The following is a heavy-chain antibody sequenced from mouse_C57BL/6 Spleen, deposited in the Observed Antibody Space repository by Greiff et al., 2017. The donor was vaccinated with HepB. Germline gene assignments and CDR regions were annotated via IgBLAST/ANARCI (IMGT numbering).Heavy chain of an antibody. CDR1: GFNINDYY. D-gene: IGHD1-1*01. J-gene: IGHJ2*01. Sequence: EVQLQQSGAELVKPGASVKLSCTASGFNINDYYMHWVKQRPEQGLEWIGRIDPEDGETKYDQKFKGKATITADKSSNTAYLQLSSLTSEDTAVYYCAPTTVVVPYLDYWGQGTTLTVSS. CDR3: APTTVVVPYLDY. CDR2: IDPEDGET. V-gene: IGHV14-2*01.